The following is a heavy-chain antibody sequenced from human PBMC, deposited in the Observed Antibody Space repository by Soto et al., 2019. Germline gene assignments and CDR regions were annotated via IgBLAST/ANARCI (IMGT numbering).Heavy chain of an antibody. D-gene: IGHD5-12*01. CDR1: GFTFSSYG. CDR3: ARQPIVATTPFDY. J-gene: IGHJ4*02. Sequence: GGSLRLSCAASGFTFSSYGMQWVRQAPGKGLEWVAVIWYDGSNKYYADSVKGRFTISRDNSKNTLYLQMNSLRAEDTAVYYCARQPIVATTPFDYWGQGTLVTVSS. V-gene: IGHV3-33*01. CDR2: IWYDGSNK.